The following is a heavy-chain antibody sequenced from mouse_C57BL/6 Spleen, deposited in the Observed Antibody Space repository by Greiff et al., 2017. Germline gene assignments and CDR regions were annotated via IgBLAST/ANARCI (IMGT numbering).Heavy chain of an antibody. CDR3: ARPPGSTRRGWYFDV. Sequence: DVQLVESGGDLVKPGGSLKLSCAASGFTFSSYGMSWVRQTPDKRLEWVATISSGGSYTYYPDSVKGRFTISRDNAKNTLYLQMSSLQSEDTAMYYCARPPGSTRRGWYFDVWGTGSTGTLSS. CDR2: ISSGGSYT. J-gene: IGHJ1*03. D-gene: IGHD2-14*01. V-gene: IGHV5-6*01. CDR1: GFTFSSYG.